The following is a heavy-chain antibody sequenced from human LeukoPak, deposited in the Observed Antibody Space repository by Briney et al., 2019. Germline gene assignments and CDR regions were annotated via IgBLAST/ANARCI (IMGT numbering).Heavy chain of an antibody. Sequence: SETLSLTCTVSGGSISSYYWSWIRQPPGKGLEWIGYIYYSGSTNYNPSLKSRVTISVDTSKNQFSLKLRSVTAADTAVYYCARAPGYCSGGSCAYYFDYWGQGTLVTVSS. CDR3: ARAPGYCSGGSCAYYFDY. D-gene: IGHD2-15*01. V-gene: IGHV4-59*01. J-gene: IGHJ4*02. CDR2: IYYSGST. CDR1: GGSISSYY.